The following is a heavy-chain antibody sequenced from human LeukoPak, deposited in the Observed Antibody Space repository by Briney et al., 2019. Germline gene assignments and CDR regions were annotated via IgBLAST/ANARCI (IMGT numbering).Heavy chain of an antibody. D-gene: IGHD2-15*01. J-gene: IGHJ4*02. Sequence: GSPRLSCAASGFTFSTYAIKWVRQAPGKGLEWVSAITGSGGSTYIADSVKGRLTISRDNSKNTLYLQMNSLRAEDTAVYYCAKATLGSCSGARCYPFDYWGQGTLVTVSS. CDR2: ITGSGGST. V-gene: IGHV3-23*01. CDR1: GFTFSTYA. CDR3: AKATLGSCSGARCYPFDY.